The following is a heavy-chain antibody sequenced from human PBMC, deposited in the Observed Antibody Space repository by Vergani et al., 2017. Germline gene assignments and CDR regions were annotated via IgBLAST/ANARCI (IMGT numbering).Heavy chain of an antibody. V-gene: IGHV4-39*07. J-gene: IGHJ5*02. Sequence: QLQLQESGPGLVKPSETLSLTCTVSVGSISSSSYYWGWIRQPPGKGLEWIGSIYYSGSTYYNPSLKSRVTISVDTSKNQFSLKLSSVTAADTAVYYCARGGAAVAGIVGVGGYRFDPWGQGILVTVSS. CDR1: VGSISSSSYY. CDR3: ARGGAAVAGIVGVGGYRFDP. D-gene: IGHD6-19*01. CDR2: IYYSGST.